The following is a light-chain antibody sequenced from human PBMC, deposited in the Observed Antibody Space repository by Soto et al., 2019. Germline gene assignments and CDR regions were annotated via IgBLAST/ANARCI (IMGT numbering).Light chain of an antibody. CDR2: AAS. J-gene: IGKJ1*01. CDR1: QSISSY. Sequence: DIQMTQLPSSLPASVRDRVTITCRASQSISSYLNRYQQKPGKAPKLLIYAASSLQSGVPSRFSGSGSGTDFTLTISSLQPDDFATYYCQQSYSTAPTFGQGTKVDIK. V-gene: IGKV1-39*01. CDR3: QQSYSTAPT.